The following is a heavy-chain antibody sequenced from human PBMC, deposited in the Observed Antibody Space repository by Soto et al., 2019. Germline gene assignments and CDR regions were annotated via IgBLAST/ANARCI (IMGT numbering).Heavy chain of an antibody. CDR1: GFTFSSHT. J-gene: IGHJ2*01. V-gene: IGHV3-21*01. Sequence: PGGSLRLSCAASGFTFSSHTMNWVRQAPGRGLEWVSSISSSSSYMYYADSLKGRFTISRDDAKNSLYLQMNSLRAEDTALYYCARARRDTGFDLWGRGTLVTVSS. CDR2: ISSSSSYM. D-gene: IGHD6-6*01. CDR3: ARARRDTGFDL.